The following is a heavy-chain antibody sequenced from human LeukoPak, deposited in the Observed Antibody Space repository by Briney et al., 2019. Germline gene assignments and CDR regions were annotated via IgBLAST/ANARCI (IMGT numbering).Heavy chain of an antibody. D-gene: IGHD3-3*01. CDR2: IYPGDSDT. Sequence: GESLEISCKGSGYSFTSYWIGWVRQMPGKGLEWMGIIYPGDSDTRYSPSFQGQVTISADKSISTAYLQWSSLKASDTAMYYCVRDGTIFGVVSYYFDYWGQGTLVTVSS. V-gene: IGHV5-51*01. CDR1: GYSFTSYW. CDR3: VRDGTIFGVVSYYFDY. J-gene: IGHJ4*02.